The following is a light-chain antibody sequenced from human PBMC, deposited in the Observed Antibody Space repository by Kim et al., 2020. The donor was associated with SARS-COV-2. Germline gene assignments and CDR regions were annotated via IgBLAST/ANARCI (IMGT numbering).Light chain of an antibody. V-gene: IGKV3-11*01. CDR2: DAS. CDR3: QQRSNWPPLT. CDR1: QSVSSY. J-gene: IGKJ4*01. Sequence: PGERATLTCRASQSVSSYLAWYQQKPGQAPRLLIYDASNRATGIPARFSGSGSGTDFTLTISSLEPEDFAVYYCQQRSNWPPLTFGGGTKVDIK.